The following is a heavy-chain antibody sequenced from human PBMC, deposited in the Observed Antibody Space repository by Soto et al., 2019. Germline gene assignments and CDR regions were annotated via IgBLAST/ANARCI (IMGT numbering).Heavy chain of an antibody. D-gene: IGHD2-2*01. CDR1: GNIFTNFG. J-gene: IGHJ5*02. V-gene: IGHV1-18*01. CDR3: ARVIPGAEDWFDP. CDR2: ISAYTDDP. Sequence: ASVKVSCKASGNIFTNFGVTWVRQAPGQGLEWMGWISAYTDDPNYAQKFQGRVTMTIDTSTSTAYLDLRSLTSDDTAVYYCARVIPGAEDWFDPWGQGPLVTVYS.